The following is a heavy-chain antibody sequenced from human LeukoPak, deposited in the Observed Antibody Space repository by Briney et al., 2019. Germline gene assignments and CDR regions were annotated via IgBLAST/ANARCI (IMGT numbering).Heavy chain of an antibody. CDR1: GFPLSSYS. Sequence: TGGSLRLSCAASGFPLSSYSMNWVRQAPGRGLEWVSYISASGSNIYYLDSVKGRFTMSRDNAMNSLFLQMDRPRAEDTAFYYCVRVKGTYFYFCGQGTLVTVSS. CDR3: VRVKGTYFYF. J-gene: IGHJ4*02. D-gene: IGHD1-1*01. V-gene: IGHV3-48*01. CDR2: ISASGSNI.